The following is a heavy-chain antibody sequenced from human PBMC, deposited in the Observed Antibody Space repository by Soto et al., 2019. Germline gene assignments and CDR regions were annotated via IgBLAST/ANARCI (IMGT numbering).Heavy chain of an antibody. Sequence: SETLSLTCTVSGGSISSYYWSWIRQPPGKGLEWIGYFYYIWSTNYNPSLKSRVTISVDTSKNQFSLKLSFVTAADTAVYYCARALSGGYDYIWGSSSLAHDAFDIWGQGTMVTVSS. CDR1: GGSISSYY. CDR3: ARALSGGYDYIWGSSSLAHDAFDI. V-gene: IGHV4-59*08. D-gene: IGHD3-16*01. CDR2: FYYIWST. J-gene: IGHJ3*02.